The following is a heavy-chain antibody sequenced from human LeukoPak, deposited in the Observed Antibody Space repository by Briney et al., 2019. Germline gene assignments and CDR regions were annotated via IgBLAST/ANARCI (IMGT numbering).Heavy chain of an antibody. V-gene: IGHV4-59*12. CDR2: IYYSGST. Sequence: SETLSLTCTVSGGSISSYYWSWIRQPPGKGLEWIGYIYYSGSTNYNPSLKSRVTISVDTSKNQFSLKLSFVTAADTAVYYCARPYNRGYGYGYYYWGQGTLVTVSS. CDR3: ARPYNRGYGYGYYY. CDR1: GGSISSYY. D-gene: IGHD5-18*01. J-gene: IGHJ4*02.